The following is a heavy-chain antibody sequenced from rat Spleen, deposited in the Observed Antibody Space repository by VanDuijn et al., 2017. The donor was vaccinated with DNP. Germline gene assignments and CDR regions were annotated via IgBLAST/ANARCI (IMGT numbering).Heavy chain of an antibody. D-gene: IGHD1-9*01. CDR2: ISTSGGST. V-gene: IGHV5-27*01. Sequence: EVQLVESGGGLVQPGRSLKLSCAASGFTFSNYDMAWVRQAPTKGLEWVASISTSGGSTYYRDSVKGRFTVSRDNAKSTLYLQMDSLSSEDTATYYCATDGYTPCYWGQGVMVTVSS. CDR3: ATDGYTPCY. CDR1: GFTFSNYD. J-gene: IGHJ2*01.